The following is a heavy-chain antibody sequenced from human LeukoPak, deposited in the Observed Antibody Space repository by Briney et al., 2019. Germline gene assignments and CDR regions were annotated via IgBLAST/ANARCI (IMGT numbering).Heavy chain of an antibody. Sequence: GRALRLSCAASGFTFSHYAMHWFRQAPGKGLEWVAVISYDGSHQYSADSVKGRLSISRDNSRHTLYLQMNSLRPEDTAVYYCARARNGTLKYWGQGTLVIVSS. J-gene: IGHJ4*02. V-gene: IGHV3-30*01. CDR1: GFTFSHYA. CDR2: ISYDGSHQ. D-gene: IGHD1-26*01. CDR3: ARARNGTLKY.